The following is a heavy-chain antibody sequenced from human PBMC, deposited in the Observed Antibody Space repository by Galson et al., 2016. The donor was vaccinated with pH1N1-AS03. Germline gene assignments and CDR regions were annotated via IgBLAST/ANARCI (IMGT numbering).Heavy chain of an antibody. CDR1: GFTFSSYG. J-gene: IGHJ5*02. V-gene: IGHV3-30*02. CDR3: AQDRVNGIDATTRWFAP. CDR2: IRHDGSNR. Sequence: SLRLSCAASGFTFSSYGMHWVRQAPGKGLEWVTFIRHDGSNRYYADSVKGRFTISIDNSKNTLFLQMNSLRPEDTAVYYCAQDRVNGIDATTRWFAPWGQGAQVTVSS. D-gene: IGHD1/OR15-1a*01.